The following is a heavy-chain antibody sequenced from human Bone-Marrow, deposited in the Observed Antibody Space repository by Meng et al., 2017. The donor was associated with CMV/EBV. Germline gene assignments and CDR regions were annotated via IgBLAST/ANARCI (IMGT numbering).Heavy chain of an antibody. D-gene: IGHD3-3*01. J-gene: IGHJ6*02. CDR1: GFTFSSYG. Sequence: GGSLRLSCAASGFTFSSYGMHWVRQAPGKGLEWVAVIWYDGSNKYYADSVKGRFTISRDNSKNTLYLQMNSLRAEDTAVYYCAKGDRPYYDFWSGYGVGYYYYGMDVWGQGTTVTVSS. V-gene: IGHV3-33*06. CDR2: IWYDGSNK. CDR3: AKGDRPYYDFWSGYGVGYYYYGMDV.